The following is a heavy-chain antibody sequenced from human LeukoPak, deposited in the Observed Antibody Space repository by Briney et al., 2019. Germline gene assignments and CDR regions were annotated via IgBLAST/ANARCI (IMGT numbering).Heavy chain of an antibody. D-gene: IGHD5-12*01. CDR2: IIPIFGIA. CDR1: GGTFDSYT. J-gene: IGHJ6*03. V-gene: IGHV1-69*17. Sequence: SVKVSCKVYGGTFDSYTFTWVRQAPGQGLEWMGGIIPIFGIAHYGEQFQGRVTITAEKSTTTVYMELSSLRSEDTAVYYCARSSSGYRIMDVWGKGTTVTVTS. CDR3: ARSSSGYRIMDV.